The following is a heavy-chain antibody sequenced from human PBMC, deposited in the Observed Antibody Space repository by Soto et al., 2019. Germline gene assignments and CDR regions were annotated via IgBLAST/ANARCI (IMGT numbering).Heavy chain of an antibody. Sequence: SETLSLTCIVSGASIGGFYWGWIRKLAGKGLEWIGRIYATGTTDYNPALKSRVMMSVNTSKKQFPLKLRSVTAADTAVYYCVRDGTKTLRDWFDPWGQGISVTVS. J-gene: IGHJ5*02. CDR3: VRDGTKTLRDWFDP. CDR1: GASIGGFY. D-gene: IGHD1-1*01. V-gene: IGHV4-4*07. CDR2: IYATGTT.